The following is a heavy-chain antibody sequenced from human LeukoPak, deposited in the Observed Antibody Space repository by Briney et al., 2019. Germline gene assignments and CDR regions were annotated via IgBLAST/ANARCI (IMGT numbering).Heavy chain of an antibody. Sequence: SETLSLTCTVSGYSISSGYYWGWIGQPPGKGLEWMGRIYHSGSTYYNPSLKSRVTISVDTSKNQFSLKLSSVTAADAAVYYCARGGRARLGTPGYFQHWGQGTLVTVSS. CDR2: IYHSGST. CDR1: GYSISSGYY. D-gene: IGHD1-1*01. CDR3: ARGGRARLGTPGYFQH. J-gene: IGHJ1*01. V-gene: IGHV4-38-2*02.